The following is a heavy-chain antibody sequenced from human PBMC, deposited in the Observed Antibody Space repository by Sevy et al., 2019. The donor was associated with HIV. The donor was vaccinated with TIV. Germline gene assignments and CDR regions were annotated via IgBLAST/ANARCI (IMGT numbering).Heavy chain of an antibody. D-gene: IGHD1-26*01. V-gene: IGHV6-1*01. CDR2: TYYRSKWYN. CDR3: ATGIPEWELGGHWFDP. CDR1: GDSVSSNSAA. Sequence: SQTLSLTCAISGDSVSSNSAAWNWIRQSPSRGLEWLGRTYYRSKWYNDYAVSMKSRISINPDTSKNQFSLQLNSVTPEDTAVYFCATGIPEWELGGHWFDPWGQEPWSPSPQ. J-gene: IGHJ5*02.